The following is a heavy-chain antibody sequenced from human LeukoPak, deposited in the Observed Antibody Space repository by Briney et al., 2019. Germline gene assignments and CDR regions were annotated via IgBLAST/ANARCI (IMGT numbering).Heavy chain of an antibody. CDR2: IYYSGST. CDR1: GGSISSYY. D-gene: IGHD3-3*01. Sequence: SETLSLTCTVSGGSISSYYWSWIRQPPGKGLEWIGYIYYSGSTNYNPSLKSRVTISVDTSKNQFSLKLSSVTAADTAVYYCARVCDFWSGLYYFDYWGQGTLVTVSS. J-gene: IGHJ4*02. CDR3: ARVCDFWSGLYYFDY. V-gene: IGHV4-59*01.